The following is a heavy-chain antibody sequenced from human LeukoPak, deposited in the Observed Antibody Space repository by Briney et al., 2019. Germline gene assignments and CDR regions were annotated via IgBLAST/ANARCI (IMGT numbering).Heavy chain of an antibody. J-gene: IGHJ5*02. CDR2: FHDSGSA. CDR1: GYSISSYF. V-gene: IGHV4-59*01. CDR3: ARDSHSVDTATPSGFDP. Sequence: PSETLSLTCTVSGYSISSYFWSWIRQPPGKGLEWIGYFHDSGSANYNPSLKSRITMSVDTSKNQFSLKLRSVTGADTAVYYCARDSHSVDTATPSGFDPWGQGTLVTVSS. D-gene: IGHD2-15*01.